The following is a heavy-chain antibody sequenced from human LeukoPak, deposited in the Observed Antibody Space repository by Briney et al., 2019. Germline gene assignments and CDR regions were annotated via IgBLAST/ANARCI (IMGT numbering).Heavy chain of an antibody. CDR1: GYTFTSYA. CDR3: ARGGRITMVRGVIQHYDY. J-gene: IGHJ4*02. CDR2: INPNSGGT. V-gene: IGHV1-2*02. Sequence: ASVKVSCKASGYTFTSYAMNWVRQAPGQGLEWMGWINPNSGGTNYAQKFQGRVTVTRDTSISTAYMELSRLRSDDTAVYYCARGGRITMVRGVIQHYDYWGQGTLVTVSS. D-gene: IGHD3-10*01.